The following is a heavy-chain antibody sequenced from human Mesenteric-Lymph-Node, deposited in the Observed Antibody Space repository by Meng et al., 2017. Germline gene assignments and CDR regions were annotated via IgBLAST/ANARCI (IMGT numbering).Heavy chain of an antibody. V-gene: IGHV3-23*01. J-gene: IGHJ3*02. D-gene: IGHD3-10*01. Sequence: GESLKISCAASGFTFSSYAMSWVRQAPGKGLEWVSAISGSGGSTYYADSVKGRFTISRDNSKNTLYLQMNSLRAEDTAVYYCANLPREDISYYGSGAFDIWGQGTMVTVSS. CDR2: ISGSGGST. CDR3: ANLPREDISYYGSGAFDI. CDR1: GFTFSSYA.